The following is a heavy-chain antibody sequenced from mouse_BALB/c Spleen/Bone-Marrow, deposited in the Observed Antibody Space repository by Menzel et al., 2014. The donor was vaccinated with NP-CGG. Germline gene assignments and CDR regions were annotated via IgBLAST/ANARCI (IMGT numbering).Heavy chain of an antibody. Sequence: QVQLQQSGAELVRPGASVKLSCMASGYTFTNNWINWVKQRPGQGLEWIGNIYPSDSYTNYNQKFKDKATLTVDESSSTAYMQLSSPTSEDAAVYYCTRGSSYVGYAMDYWGQGTSVTGSS. CDR2: IYPSDSYT. D-gene: IGHD1-1*01. V-gene: IGHV1-69*02. CDR3: TRGSSYVGYAMDY. J-gene: IGHJ4*01. CDR1: GYTFTNNW.